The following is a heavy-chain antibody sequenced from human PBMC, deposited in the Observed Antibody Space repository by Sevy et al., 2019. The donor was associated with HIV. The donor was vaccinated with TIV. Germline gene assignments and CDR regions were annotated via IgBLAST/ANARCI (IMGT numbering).Heavy chain of an antibody. J-gene: IGHJ6*02. CDR2: INPSGGST. V-gene: IGHV1-46*01. CDR1: GYTFTSYY. D-gene: IGHD3-22*01. Sequence: ASVKVSCKASGYTFTSYYMHWVRQAPGQGLEWMGIINPSGGSTSYAQKFQGRVTMTRDTSTSTVYMELSSLRSEDTAVYYCARQVNSMIVVVITPSDYYYGMDVWGQGTTVTVSS. CDR3: ARQVNSMIVVVITPSDYYYGMDV.